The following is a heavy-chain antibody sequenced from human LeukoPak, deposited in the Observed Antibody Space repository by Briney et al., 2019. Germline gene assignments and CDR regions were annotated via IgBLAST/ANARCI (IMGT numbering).Heavy chain of an antibody. Sequence: ASVKVSCKASGYTFTGYYMHWVRQAPGQGLEWMGWINPNSGGTDYAQKFQGRVTMTRDTSISTAYMELSRLRSDDTAVYYCARFQQWLVTLPYYYYGMDVWGQGTTVTVSS. CDR1: GYTFTGYY. CDR2: INPNSGGT. CDR3: ARFQQWLVTLPYYYYGMDV. V-gene: IGHV1-2*02. D-gene: IGHD6-19*01. J-gene: IGHJ6*02.